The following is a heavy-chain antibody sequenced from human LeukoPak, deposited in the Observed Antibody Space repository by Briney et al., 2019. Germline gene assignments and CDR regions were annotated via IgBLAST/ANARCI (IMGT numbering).Heavy chain of an antibody. CDR3: ARDGNIPEAGVAVVVVAATLGDAFDI. V-gene: IGHV3-21*01. D-gene: IGHD2-15*01. CDR2: ISSSSSYI. CDR1: GFTFSSYS. Sequence: PGGSLRLSCAASGFTFSSYSMNWVRQAPGKGLEWVSSISSSSSYIYYADSVKGRFTISRDNAKNSLYLQMNSLRAEDTAVYYCARDGNIPEAGVAVVVVAATLGDAFDIWGQGTMVTVSS. J-gene: IGHJ3*02.